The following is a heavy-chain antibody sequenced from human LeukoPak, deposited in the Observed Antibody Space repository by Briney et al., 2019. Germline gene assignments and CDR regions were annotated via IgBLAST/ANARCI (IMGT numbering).Heavy chain of an antibody. V-gene: IGHV1-46*02. CDR1: GFSLNHLS. Sequence: GASVKVSCKVSGFSLNHLSMHWVRQAPGQGLEWMGIINPSGGSTSYAQKFQGRVTMTRDTSTSTVYMELSSLRSEDTAVYYCARDKELARIEEEWLGSFDYWGQGTLVTVSS. CDR2: INPSGGST. D-gene: IGHD6-19*01. J-gene: IGHJ4*02. CDR3: ARDKELARIEEEWLGSFDY.